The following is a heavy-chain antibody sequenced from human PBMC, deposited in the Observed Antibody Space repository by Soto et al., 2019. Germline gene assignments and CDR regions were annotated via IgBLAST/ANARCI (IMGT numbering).Heavy chain of an antibody. CDR2: VSYDGSNK. CDR3: ARDRALTPSYQENWYFDL. CDR1: GFNFSSYA. D-gene: IGHD2-2*01. V-gene: IGHV3-30-3*01. Sequence: QVQLVESGGGVVQPGWSLRLSCAASGFNFSSYAMHWVRQAPGKGLEWVAVVSYDGSNKYYADSGKGRFTISRDNSKNTLYLQMNSLRAEDTAVYYCARDRALTPSYQENWYFDLWGRGTLVTVSS. J-gene: IGHJ2*01.